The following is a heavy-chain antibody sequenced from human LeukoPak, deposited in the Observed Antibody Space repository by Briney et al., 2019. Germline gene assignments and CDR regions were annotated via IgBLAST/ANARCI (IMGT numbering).Heavy chain of an antibody. CDR2: IIPIFGTA. CDR3: ARDVRVTVGIDAFDI. CDR1: GGTFSSYA. Sequence: SVKVSCKASGGTFSSYAISWVRQAPGQGLEWMGGIIPIFGTANYAQKSQGRVTITTDESTSTAYMELSSLRSEDTAVYYCARDVRVTVGIDAFDIWGQGTMVTVSS. V-gene: IGHV1-69*05. J-gene: IGHJ3*02. D-gene: IGHD3-10*02.